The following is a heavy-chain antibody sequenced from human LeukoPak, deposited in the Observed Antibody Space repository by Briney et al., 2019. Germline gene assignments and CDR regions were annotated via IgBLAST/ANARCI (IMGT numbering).Heavy chain of an antibody. CDR1: GGTFSSYA. D-gene: IGHD3-3*01. CDR3: AKDLITIFGVAYSVAFDI. CDR2: IIPIFGTA. V-gene: IGHV1-69*13. Sequence: SVKVSCKASGGTFSSYAISWVRQAPGQGLEWMGGIIPIFGTANYAQKSQGRVTITADESTSTAYMELNSLRAEDTAVYYCAKDLITIFGVAYSVAFDIWGQGTMVTVSS. J-gene: IGHJ3*02.